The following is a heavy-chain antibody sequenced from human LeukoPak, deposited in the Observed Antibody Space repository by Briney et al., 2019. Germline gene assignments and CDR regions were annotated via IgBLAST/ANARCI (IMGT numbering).Heavy chain of an antibody. V-gene: IGHV3-74*01. J-gene: IGHJ4*02. Sequence: PGGSLRLSCAASGFTFSSYWMHWLRQAPGKGLVWVSRINSDGSSTSYADSVKGRFTISRDNAKNTLYLQMNSLRAEDTAVYYCARDPGATIVDYWGQGTLVTVSS. CDR3: ARDPGATIVDY. CDR2: INSDGSST. D-gene: IGHD5-12*01. CDR1: GFTFSSYW.